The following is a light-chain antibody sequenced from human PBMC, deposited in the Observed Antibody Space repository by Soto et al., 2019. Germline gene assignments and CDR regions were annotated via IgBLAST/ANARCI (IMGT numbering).Light chain of an antibody. J-gene: IGLJ2*01. CDR3: SSYTSSATLV. CDR2: DVT. V-gene: IGLV2-14*03. Sequence: QSVLTQPASVSGSPGQSIAISCTGASSDIGAYNYVSWYQHHPGKAPKLIIYDVTKRPSGVSDRFSGSKSGNTASLTISGLWAEDEGDYYCSSYTSSATLVFGGGTQLTVL. CDR1: SSDIGAYNY.